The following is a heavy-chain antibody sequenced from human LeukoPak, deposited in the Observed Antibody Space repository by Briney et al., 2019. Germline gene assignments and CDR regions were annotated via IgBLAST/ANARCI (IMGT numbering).Heavy chain of an antibody. CDR3: ARGPHRWAQDY. CDR1: GYTFTGYY. D-gene: IGHD5-24*01. CDR2: INPNSGGT. J-gene: IGHJ4*02. V-gene: IGHV1-2*04. Sequence: GASVEVSFQASGYTFTGYYMHWGRQAPGQGVEWMGWINPNSGGTNYAQKFQGWVTMTRDTSISTAYMELSRLRSDDTAVYYCARGPHRWAQDYWGQGTLVTVSS.